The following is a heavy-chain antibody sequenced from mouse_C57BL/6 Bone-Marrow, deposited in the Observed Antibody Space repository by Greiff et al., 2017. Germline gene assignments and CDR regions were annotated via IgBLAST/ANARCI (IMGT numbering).Heavy chain of an antibody. CDR3: AMNDEDWFAY. J-gene: IGHJ3*01. V-gene: IGHV5-17*01. Sequence: EVKLMESGGGLVKPGGSLKLSCAASGFTFSDYGMHWVRQAPEKGLEWVAYISSGSRTIYYADTVKGRFTISRDNAKNTLFLQMTSLRSEDTAMYYCAMNDEDWFAYWGQGTLVTVSA. D-gene: IGHD2-3*01. CDR1: GFTFSDYG. CDR2: ISSGSRTI.